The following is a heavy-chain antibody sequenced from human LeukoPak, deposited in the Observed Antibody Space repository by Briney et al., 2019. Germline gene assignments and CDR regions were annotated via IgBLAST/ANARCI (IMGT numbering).Heavy chain of an antibody. CDR3: AKAGRLDFWSGYFDY. Sequence: PGGSLRLSCAASGFTFSSYEMNWVRQAPGKGLEWVSYISSSGSTIYYADSVKGRFIISRDNAKNSLYLQMNSLRAEDMALYYCAKAGRLDFWSGYFDYWGQGTLVTVSS. CDR2: ISSSGSTI. V-gene: IGHV3-48*03. CDR1: GFTFSSYE. J-gene: IGHJ4*02. D-gene: IGHD3-3*01.